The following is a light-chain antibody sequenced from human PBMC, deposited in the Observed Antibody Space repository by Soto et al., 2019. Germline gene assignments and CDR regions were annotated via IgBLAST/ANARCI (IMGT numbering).Light chain of an antibody. CDR1: QSVKTF. J-gene: IGKJ5*01. CDR2: DAS. Sequence: EIVFTPSPPTPSLSPGERATLSCRASQSVKTFLVWYQQRPGQAPRLLIYDASHRAAGIPARFSGSGFGTDFTLTISSLEPEDAAVYYCQQRSNWPPITFGQGTRLEI. CDR3: QQRSNWPPIT. V-gene: IGKV3-11*01.